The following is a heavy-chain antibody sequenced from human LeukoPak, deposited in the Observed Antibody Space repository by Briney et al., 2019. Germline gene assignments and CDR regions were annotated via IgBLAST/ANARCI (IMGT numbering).Heavy chain of an antibody. D-gene: IGHD6-19*01. Sequence: PSETLSLTCGVHGGSFSGYYWTWIRQSPGMGLEWIGEIIHTGRTNYNPSLTSRVTISVDTSKNQFSLKLSSVTAADTAVYYCASGFRGWYIIDYWGQGTLVTVSS. CDR3: ASGFRGWYIIDY. J-gene: IGHJ4*02. CDR2: IIHTGRT. CDR1: GGSFSGYY. V-gene: IGHV4-34*12.